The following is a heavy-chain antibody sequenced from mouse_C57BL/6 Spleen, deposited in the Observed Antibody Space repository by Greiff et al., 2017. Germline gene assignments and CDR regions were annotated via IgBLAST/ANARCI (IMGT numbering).Heavy chain of an antibody. CDR3: ARYDLYYAMYY. J-gene: IGHJ4*01. V-gene: IGHV1-50*01. CDR1: GYTFTSYW. CDR2: IDPSDSYT. Sequence: QVQLQQPGAELVKPGASVKLSCKASGYTFTSYWMQWVKQRPGQGLEWIGEIDPSDSYTNYNQKFKGKATLTVDTSSSTAYMQLSSLTSEDSAVYYCARYDLYYAMYYWGQGTSVTVSS. D-gene: IGHD2-3*01.